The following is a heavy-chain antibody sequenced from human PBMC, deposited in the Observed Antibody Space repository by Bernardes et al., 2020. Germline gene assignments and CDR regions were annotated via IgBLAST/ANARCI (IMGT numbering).Heavy chain of an antibody. V-gene: IGHV3-48*03. J-gene: IGHJ3*02. CDR1: GFTFSSYE. CDR2: ISSSGSTI. Sequence: GGSLRLSCAASGFTFSSYEMNWVRQAPGKGLEWVSYISSSGSTIYYADSVKGRFTISRDNAKNSLYLQMNSLRAEDTAVYYCARGGGDDYSNSIDAFDIWGQGTMVTVSS. D-gene: IGHD4-4*01. CDR3: ARGGGDDYSNSIDAFDI.